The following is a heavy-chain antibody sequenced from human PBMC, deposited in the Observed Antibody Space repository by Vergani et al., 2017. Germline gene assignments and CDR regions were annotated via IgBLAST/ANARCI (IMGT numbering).Heavy chain of an antibody. J-gene: IGHJ6*02. D-gene: IGHD3-22*01. CDR1: GFFLKNNRMG. V-gene: IGHV2-26*01. CDR3: ARINCPYYDSSGYYCHFYYYGLDV. Sequence: QVTLKESGPVLVKPTETLTLTCSVSGFFLKNNRMGVSWIRQSPGKALEWLAHIFSNDEKSYTTSLKSRLTISQDTSKSQVVLIMTNMDPVDTATYYCARINCPYYDSSGYYCHFYYYGLDVWGPGTTVTVSS. CDR2: IFSNDEK.